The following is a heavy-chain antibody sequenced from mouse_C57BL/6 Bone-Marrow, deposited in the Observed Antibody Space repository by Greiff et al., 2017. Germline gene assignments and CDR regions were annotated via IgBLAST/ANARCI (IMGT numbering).Heavy chain of an antibody. D-gene: IGHD4-1*02. V-gene: IGHV1-69*01. CDR1: GFTFTSYW. J-gene: IGHJ4*01. CDR2: IDPSDSYT. Sequence: VQLLQPGAELVMPGASVKLSCKASGFTFTSYWMHWVKQRPGQGLEWIGVIDPSDSYTNYNQKFQVKSTLTVDKSSSTTYMQISSLTAEDSAVYYCARTTGGAMDYWGQGTSVTVSS. CDR3: ARTTGGAMDY.